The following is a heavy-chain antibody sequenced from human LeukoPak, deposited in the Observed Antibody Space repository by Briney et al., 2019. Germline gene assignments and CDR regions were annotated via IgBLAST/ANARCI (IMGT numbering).Heavy chain of an antibody. V-gene: IGHV4-59*01. CDR3: ARGVSDYSYFARYYFDY. J-gene: IGHJ4*02. CDR2: IYYSGST. D-gene: IGHD4-11*01. CDR1: GESISGFY. Sequence: KPSETLSLTCTVSGESISGFYWTWIRQPPGKGLEWIGYIYYSGSTNYNPSLKSRVTISVDTSKNQFSLKLSSVTAADTAVYYCARGVSDYSYFARYYFDYWGQGTLVTVSS.